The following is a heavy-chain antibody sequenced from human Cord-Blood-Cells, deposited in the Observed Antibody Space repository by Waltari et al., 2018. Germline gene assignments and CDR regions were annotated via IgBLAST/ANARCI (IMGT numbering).Heavy chain of an antibody. J-gene: IGHJ4*02. CDR3: AKALKYSYGYYFDY. D-gene: IGHD5-18*01. CDR1: GFTFSSYA. V-gene: IGHV3-23*01. CDR2: ISGSGGST. Sequence: EVQLLESGGGLVQPGGSLRLSCASSGFTFSSYAMSWVRQSPGKGLEWVSAISGSGGSTDCADAVKGRFTICRDNSKNTLYLQMNRLRAGDTAVYYCAKALKYSYGYYFDYWGQGTLVTVSS.